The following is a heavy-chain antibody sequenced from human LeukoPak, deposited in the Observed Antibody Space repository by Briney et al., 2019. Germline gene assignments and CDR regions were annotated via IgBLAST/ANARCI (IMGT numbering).Heavy chain of an antibody. CDR1: GYTLTELS. V-gene: IGHV1-24*01. J-gene: IGHJ6*02. D-gene: IGHD2-15*01. Sequence: GASVKVSCKVSGYTLTELSMHWVRQAPGKGLEWMGGFDPEDGETIYAQKFQGRVTMTEDTSTDTAYIELSSLRSEDTAVYYCATRSGAANLLSYYYYYGMDVWGQGTTVTVSS. CDR3: ATRSGAANLLSYYYYYGMDV. CDR2: FDPEDGET.